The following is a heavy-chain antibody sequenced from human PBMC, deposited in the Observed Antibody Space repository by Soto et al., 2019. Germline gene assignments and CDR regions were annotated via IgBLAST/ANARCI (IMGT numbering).Heavy chain of an antibody. D-gene: IGHD4-17*01. CDR2: ISWNSGSI. CDR3: AKVAYLAYGLTNYFDY. J-gene: IGHJ4*02. Sequence: EVQLVESGGGLVQPGRSLRLSCAASGFTFDDYAMHWVRQAPGKGLEWVSGISWNSGSIGYADSVKGRFTISRDNAKNSLYLQMNSLRAEDTALYYCAKVAYLAYGLTNYFDYWGQGTLVTVSS. CDR1: GFTFDDYA. V-gene: IGHV3-9*01.